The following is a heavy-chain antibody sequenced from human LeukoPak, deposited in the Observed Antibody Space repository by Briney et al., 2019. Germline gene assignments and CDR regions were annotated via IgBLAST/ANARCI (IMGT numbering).Heavy chain of an antibody. D-gene: IGHD1-26*01. CDR1: GFTFRAYK. J-gene: IGHJ4*02. V-gene: IGHV3-7*01. CDR3: ARDLSGSDYYFDY. CDR2: IKQDGSEK. Sequence: GGSLRLSCAASGFTFRAYKMNWVRQAPGKGLEWVANIKQDGSEKYYVNSVKGRFTISRDNAKNSLYLQMNSLRAEDTAVYYCARDLSGSDYYFDYWGQGTLVTVSS.